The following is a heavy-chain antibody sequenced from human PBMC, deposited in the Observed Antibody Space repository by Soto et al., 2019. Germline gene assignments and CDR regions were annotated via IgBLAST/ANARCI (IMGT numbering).Heavy chain of an antibody. Sequence: SETLSLTCNVSGGSIYTYYWNWIRQSPGKGLEWIGYVYYSGTTNYNPSLKSRVTISVDLSKNQFSLRLSSVTTADTAVYYCARGFYYDSSGYYHWGQGTLVTVSS. J-gene: IGHJ5*02. V-gene: IGHV4-59*01. D-gene: IGHD3-22*01. CDR1: GGSIYTYY. CDR2: VYYSGTT. CDR3: ARGFYYDSSGYYH.